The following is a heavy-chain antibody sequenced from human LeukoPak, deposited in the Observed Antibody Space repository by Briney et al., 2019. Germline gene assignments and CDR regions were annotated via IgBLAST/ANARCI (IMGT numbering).Heavy chain of an antibody. CDR2: IYHSGST. D-gene: IGHD1-26*01. CDR1: GYSISSGYY. CDR3: ARDGRFSGSYYGDAFDI. J-gene: IGHJ3*02. Sequence: PSETLSLTCTVSGYSISSGYYWGWIRQPPGKGLEWIGSIYHSGSTYYNPSLKSRVTISVDTSKNQFSLKLSSVTAADTAVYYCARDGRFSGSYYGDAFDIWGQGTMVTVSS. V-gene: IGHV4-38-2*02.